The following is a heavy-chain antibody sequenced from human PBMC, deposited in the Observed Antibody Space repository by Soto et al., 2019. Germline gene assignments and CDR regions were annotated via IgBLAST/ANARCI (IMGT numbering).Heavy chain of an antibody. V-gene: IGHV4-4*02. CDR2: IYHSGST. CDR1: GGSISSSNW. J-gene: IGHJ6*02. CDR3: ARERSGSYYGSRYYYYYGMDV. Sequence: SETLSLTCAVSGGSISSSNWWSWVRQPPGKGLEWIGEIYHSGSTNYNPSLKSRVTISVDKSKNQFSLKLSSVTAADTAVYYCARERSGSYYGSRYYYYYGMDVWGQGTTVTVSS. D-gene: IGHD1-26*01.